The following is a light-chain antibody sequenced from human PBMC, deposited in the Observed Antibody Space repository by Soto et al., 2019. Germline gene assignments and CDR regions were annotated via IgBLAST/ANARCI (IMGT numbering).Light chain of an antibody. V-gene: IGKV1-12*01. CDR2: GAS. CDR1: HRISS. CDR3: QQYYSYST. Sequence: DIQMTQTPSAVSAVVGDRVTNTCRASHRISSLAWYQHKPGRAPKLLIFGASSLQSGVPSRFSGSGSGTDFTLTISCLQSEDFAPYYCQQYYSYSTFGHGTKV. J-gene: IGKJ1*01.